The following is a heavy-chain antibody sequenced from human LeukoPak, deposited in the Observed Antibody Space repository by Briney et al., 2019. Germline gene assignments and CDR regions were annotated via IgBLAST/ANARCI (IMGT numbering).Heavy chain of an antibody. CDR2: IYYSGST. J-gene: IGHJ5*02. Sequence: SETLSLTCTVSGGSISSSSYYWGWIRQPPGKGLERIGSIYYSGSTYYNPSLKSRVTISVDTSKNQFSLKLNSVTAADTAVYYCARVFDILTGYAGGNWFDPWGQGTLVTVSS. CDR3: ARVFDILTGYAGGNWFDP. CDR1: GGSISSSSYY. D-gene: IGHD3-9*01. V-gene: IGHV4-39*07.